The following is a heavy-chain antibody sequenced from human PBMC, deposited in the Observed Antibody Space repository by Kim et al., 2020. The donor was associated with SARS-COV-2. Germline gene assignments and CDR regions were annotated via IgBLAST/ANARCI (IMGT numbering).Heavy chain of an antibody. D-gene: IGHD3-22*01. Sequence: ADAGNGRLTISTDKSKNALYLEMNSLDAEDTAVYYCARTNSSSCYRLDYWGQGTLVTVSS. J-gene: IGHJ4*02. V-gene: IGHV3-53*01. CDR3: ARTNSSSCYRLDY.